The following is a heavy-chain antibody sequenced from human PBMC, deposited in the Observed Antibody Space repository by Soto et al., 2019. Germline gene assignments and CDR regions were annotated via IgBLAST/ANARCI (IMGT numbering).Heavy chain of an antibody. CDR3: ARLGYDFWSGSPRYYYYYYMDV. CDR2: IYYSGST. Sequence: QVQLQESGPGLVKPSETLSLTCTVSGGSISSYYWSWIRQPPGKGLEWIGYIYYSGSTNYTPSLKSRVTISVDTSKNQFSLKLSSVTAADTAVYYCARLGYDFWSGSPRYYYYYYMDVWGKGTTVTVSS. V-gene: IGHV4-59*08. D-gene: IGHD3-3*01. J-gene: IGHJ6*03. CDR1: GGSISSYY.